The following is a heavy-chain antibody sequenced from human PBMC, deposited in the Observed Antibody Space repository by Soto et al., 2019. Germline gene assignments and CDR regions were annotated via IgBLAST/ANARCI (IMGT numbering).Heavy chain of an antibody. Sequence: PSQTLSLTFAISGDSVSSNSSAWNCISQSPSRGLEWLGRTYYRSKWYNDYGVSVKSRITIEPDTSKNQFSLQLNSVTPEDTAVYYCARDWTSSHFDCWGQGTLVTVSS. CDR2: TYYRSKWYN. D-gene: IGHD2-2*01. J-gene: IGHJ4*02. V-gene: IGHV6-1*01. CDR1: GDSVSSNSSA. CDR3: ARDWTSSHFDC.